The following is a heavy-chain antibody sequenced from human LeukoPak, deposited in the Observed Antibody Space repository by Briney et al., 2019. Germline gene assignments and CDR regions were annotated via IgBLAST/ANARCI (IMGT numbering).Heavy chain of an antibody. V-gene: IGHV4-34*01. D-gene: IGHD3-22*01. J-gene: IGHJ4*02. CDR2: INHSGST. Sequence: NPSETLSLTCAVYGGSFSGYYWSWIRQPPGKGLEWIGEINHSGSTNYNPSLKSRVTISVDTSKNQFSLKLSSVTAADTAVYYCARGRGYDSSGYYQRIDYWGQGTLVTVSS. CDR3: ARGRGYDSSGYYQRIDY. CDR1: GGSFSGYY.